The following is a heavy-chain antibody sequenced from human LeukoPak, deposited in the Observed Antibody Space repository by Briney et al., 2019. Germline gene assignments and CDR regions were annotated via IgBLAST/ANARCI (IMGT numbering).Heavy chain of an antibody. D-gene: IGHD3-10*01. Sequence: GGSLRLSCAASGFTFSSYGMHWVRQAPGKGLEWVAFIRYDGSNKYYADSVKGRFTISRDNSKNTLYLQMNSLRAEDTAVYYCAKVRFLYTYGSGSYFDYWGQGTLVTVSS. CDR3: AKVRFLYTYGSGSYFDY. V-gene: IGHV3-30*02. CDR2: IRYDGSNK. CDR1: GFTFSSYG. J-gene: IGHJ4*02.